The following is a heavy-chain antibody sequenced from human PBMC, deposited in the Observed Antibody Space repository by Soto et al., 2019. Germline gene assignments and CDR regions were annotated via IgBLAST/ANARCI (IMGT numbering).Heavy chain of an antibody. Sequence: QLVESVGGLVKPGGSLRLSCSSSGFTFSDENMSWVRQVPGKGLEWVSGISGGGSYIFYADSVQGRFSISRDNAKNSLFLEMNSLRVEDTAVYYCARDSDCHSTSCFFPPHVWGQGTTVTVSS. CDR3: ARDSDCHSTSCFFPPHV. J-gene: IGHJ6*02. D-gene: IGHD2-2*01. V-gene: IGHV3-21*06. CDR2: ISGGGSYI. CDR1: GFTFSDEN.